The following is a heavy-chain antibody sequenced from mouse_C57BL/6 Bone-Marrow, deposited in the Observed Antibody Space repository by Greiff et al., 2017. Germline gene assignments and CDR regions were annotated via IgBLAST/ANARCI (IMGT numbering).Heavy chain of an antibody. CDR3: ALYGSSLAY. CDR2: ISGGGGNT. J-gene: IGHJ3*01. D-gene: IGHD1-1*01. Sequence: EVKLVESGGGLVKPGGSLKLSCAASGFTFSSYTMSWVRQTPEKRLEWVATISGGGGNTYYPDSVKGRFTISRDNAKNTLYMQMSSLRSEDTAVYYCALYGSSLAYWGQGTLVTVSA. V-gene: IGHV5-9*04. CDR1: GFTFSSYT.